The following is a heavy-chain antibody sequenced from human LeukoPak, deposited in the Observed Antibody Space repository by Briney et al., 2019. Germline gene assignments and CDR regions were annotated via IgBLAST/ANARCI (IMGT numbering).Heavy chain of an antibody. J-gene: IGHJ5*02. D-gene: IGHD2-2*01. CDR2: ISTSSRYI. V-gene: IGHV3-21*01. CDR1: GFTLSNYD. CDR3: ARADCSSSTCYLRRSWFDP. Sequence: GGSLRLFCAASGFTLSNYDMNWVRQAPGKGLEWVSSISTSSRYIHYKDSVRGRFTISRDDAKNSLYLEMNSLRAEDTAVYYCARADCSSSTCYLRRSWFDPWGQGTLVTVSS.